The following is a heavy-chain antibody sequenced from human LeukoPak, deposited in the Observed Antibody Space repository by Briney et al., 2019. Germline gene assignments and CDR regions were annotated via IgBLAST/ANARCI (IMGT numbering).Heavy chain of an antibody. J-gene: IGHJ4*02. CDR1: GFTFSSYS. CDR3: ARGLTYYYDSSGYKGQYYFDY. Sequence: GGSLRLSCAASGFTFSSYSMNWVRQAPGKGLEWVSSISSSSSYIYYADSVKGRFTISRDNAKNSLYLQMNSLRAEDTAVYYCARGLTYYYDSSGYKGQYYFDYWGQGTLVTISS. CDR2: ISSSSSYI. D-gene: IGHD3-22*01. V-gene: IGHV3-21*01.